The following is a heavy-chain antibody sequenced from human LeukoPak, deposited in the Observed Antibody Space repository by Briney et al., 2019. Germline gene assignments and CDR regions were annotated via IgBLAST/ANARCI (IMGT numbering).Heavy chain of an antibody. D-gene: IGHD6-6*01. CDR3: ARLRRLYSGSSGHFDY. CDR2: MYPGDSDI. V-gene: IGHV5-51*01. CDR1: GYSFSSYW. Sequence: GESLKISCKGPGYSFSSYWIAWVRQMPGKGLEWMGIMYPGDSDIRYSPSFQGQVTISADKSISTAYLQWSSLKASDTAIYYCARLRRLYSGSSGHFDYCGQGTLATVSS. J-gene: IGHJ4*02.